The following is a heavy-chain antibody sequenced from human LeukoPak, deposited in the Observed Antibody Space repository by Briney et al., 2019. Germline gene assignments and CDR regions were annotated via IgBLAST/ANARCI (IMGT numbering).Heavy chain of an antibody. Sequence: SETLSLTCTVSGDSLTRGSRYWSWIRQPAGKGLEWIGHFYSSTRTTYNPSRESRVTISGDTAKNQFSLKLDSVTAADTAVYFCARCMSELDYGDYAYYYHMDFWGKGTTVTVSS. J-gene: IGHJ6*04. CDR2: FYSSTRT. V-gene: IGHV4-61*09. CDR3: ARCMSELDYGDYAYYYHMDF. CDR1: GDSLTRGSRY. D-gene: IGHD4-17*01.